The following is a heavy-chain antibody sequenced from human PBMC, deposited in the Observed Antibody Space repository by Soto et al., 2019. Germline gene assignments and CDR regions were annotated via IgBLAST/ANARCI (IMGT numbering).Heavy chain of an antibody. CDR2: INHTGRS. Sequence: SETLSLTCAVYGGSFSGYYWTWIRQPPGKGLEWIGEINHTGRSSYNPSLKSRVTISVDTSKDQFSLKLTSVTAADAALYYCAGGLGTFDPWGEGTLVPVSS. CDR1: GGSFSGYY. D-gene: IGHD3-10*01. J-gene: IGHJ5*02. CDR3: AGGLGTFDP. V-gene: IGHV4-34*01.